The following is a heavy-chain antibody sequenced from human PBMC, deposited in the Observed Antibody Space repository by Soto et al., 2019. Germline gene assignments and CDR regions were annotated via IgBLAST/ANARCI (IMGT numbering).Heavy chain of an antibody. V-gene: IGHV1-3*01. Sequence: ASVKVSCKASGYTFTSYAMHWVRQAPGQRLEWMGWINAGNGNTKYSQKFQGRVTITRDTSASTAYMELSSLRSEDTAVYYCARVGGSLSWFDPWGQGTLVTVSS. J-gene: IGHJ5*02. CDR3: ARVGGSLSWFDP. CDR2: INAGNGNT. CDR1: GYTFTSYA. D-gene: IGHD2-15*01.